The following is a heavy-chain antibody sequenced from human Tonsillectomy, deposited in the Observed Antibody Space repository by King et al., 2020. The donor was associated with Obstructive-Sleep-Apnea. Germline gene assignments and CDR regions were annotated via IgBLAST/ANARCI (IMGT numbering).Heavy chain of an antibody. CDR2: IWYDGSD. CDR3: ARDSVTEGGFDY. J-gene: IGHJ4*02. V-gene: IGHV3-33*01. CDR1: GFTLSTCG. Sequence: QLVQSGGGVVQPGRSLRLSCAASGFTLSTCGMHWVRQAPGKGLDWVAVIWYDGSDNYADSVKGRFTISKDNSKNTLYLQMNSLRAEDTVVYYCARDSVTEGGFDYWGRGTLVTVSS. D-gene: IGHD3-16*01.